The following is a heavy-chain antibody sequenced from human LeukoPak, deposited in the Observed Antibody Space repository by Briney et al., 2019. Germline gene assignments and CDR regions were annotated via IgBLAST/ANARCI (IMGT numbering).Heavy chain of an antibody. CDR1: GGTFSSYA. CDR2: IIPIFGTA. CDR3: ARDSITMVRGVIQDYYYYGMDV. D-gene: IGHD3-10*01. J-gene: IGHJ6*02. V-gene: IGHV1-69*13. Sequence: SVKVSCKASGGTFSSYAISWVRQAPGQGLEWMGGIIPIFGTANYAQKFQGRVTITADESTSTAYMELSSPRSEDTAVYYCARDSITMVRGVIQDYYYYGMDVWGQGTTVTVSS.